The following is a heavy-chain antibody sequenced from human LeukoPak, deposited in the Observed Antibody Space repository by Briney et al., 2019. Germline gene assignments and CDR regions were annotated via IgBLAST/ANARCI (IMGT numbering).Heavy chain of an antibody. CDR1: GFTVSSNY. V-gene: IGHV3-53*01. CDR3: ARDQALATMAYYGMDV. J-gene: IGHJ6*02. Sequence: PGGSLRLSCAASGFTVSSNYMSWVRQAPGKGLEWVSVIYSGDSTYYADSVKGRFTISRDNSKNTLYLQMNSLRAEDTAVYYCARDQALATMAYYGMDVWGQGTTVTVSS. D-gene: IGHD5-24*01. CDR2: IYSGDST.